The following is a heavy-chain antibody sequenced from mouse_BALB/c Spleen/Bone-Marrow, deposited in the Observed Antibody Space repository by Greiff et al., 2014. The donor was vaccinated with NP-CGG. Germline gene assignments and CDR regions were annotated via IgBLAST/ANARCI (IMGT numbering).Heavy chain of an antibody. Sequence: VQLQQSGAELMKPGASVKISCKATGYTFSSYWIEWIKQRPGHGLEWIGEILPGGVTTNYNGGFKGKATFTADTSSNTAYMQLSSLTSEDSAVYYCARDHFDHWGPGTTLTVSS. V-gene: IGHV1-9*01. CDR2: ILPGGVTT. CDR3: ARDHFDH. J-gene: IGHJ2*01. CDR1: GYTFSSYW.